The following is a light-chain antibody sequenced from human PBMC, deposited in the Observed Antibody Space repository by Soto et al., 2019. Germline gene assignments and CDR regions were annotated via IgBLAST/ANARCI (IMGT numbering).Light chain of an antibody. CDR1: SSDVGGYKY. Sequence: QSALTQPPSASGSPGQSVTISCTGTSSDVGGYKYVAWYQQHPGKAPKLMIYEVIKRPSGVPDRFSGSKSGNTASLTVSGLQAEDEADYYCSSYAGSNNPPYVFGTGTKLT. CDR3: SSYAGSNNPPYV. V-gene: IGLV2-8*01. CDR2: EVI. J-gene: IGLJ1*01.